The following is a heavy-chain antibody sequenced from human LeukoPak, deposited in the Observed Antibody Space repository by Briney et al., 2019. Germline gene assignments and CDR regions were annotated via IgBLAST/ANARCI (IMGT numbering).Heavy chain of an antibody. CDR3: ARSSYDYVWGSYRYSPFDY. D-gene: IGHD3-16*02. Sequence: SETLSLTCAVSGGSIGSGGYSWSWIRQHPGKGLEWIGYIYYSGSTYYNPSLKSRVTISVDTSKNQFSLKLSSVTAADTAVYYCARSSYDYVWGSYRYSPFDYWGQGTLVTVSS. CDR2: IYYSGST. CDR1: GGSIGSGGYS. V-gene: IGHV4-31*11. J-gene: IGHJ4*02.